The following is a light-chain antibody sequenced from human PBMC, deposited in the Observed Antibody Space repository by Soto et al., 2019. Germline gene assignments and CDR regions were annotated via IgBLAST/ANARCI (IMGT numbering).Light chain of an antibody. J-gene: IGKJ5*01. Sequence: DLVMTQSPLSLSVTPGEPASISCRSSQSLLHGNGKNYLDWYVQKPGQSPQLLSYWSSDRASGVPDKFGGSGSGTDFTLQISRVEAEDVGVYYCVQALRTPITFGQGTRLEIK. CDR2: WSS. V-gene: IGKV2-28*01. CDR3: VQALRTPIT. CDR1: QSLLHGNGKNY.